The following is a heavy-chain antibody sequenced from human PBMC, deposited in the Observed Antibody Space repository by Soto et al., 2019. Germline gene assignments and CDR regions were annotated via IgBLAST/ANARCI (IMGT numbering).Heavy chain of an antibody. CDR1: GFSLSSSGVG. CDR2: IYGDDGE. V-gene: IGHV2-5*02. D-gene: IGHD3-16*01. Sequence: QITLKESGPTLVKPTQTLTLTCTFSGFSLSSSGVGVGWIRQPPGKALEWLALIYGDDGERYTPSLKTRLTITKETSKNQVVLTMTNMDPVDTATYYCAHREGADYVWGSYKDAFDVWGQGTMVTVSS. CDR3: AHREGADYVWGSYKDAFDV. J-gene: IGHJ3*01.